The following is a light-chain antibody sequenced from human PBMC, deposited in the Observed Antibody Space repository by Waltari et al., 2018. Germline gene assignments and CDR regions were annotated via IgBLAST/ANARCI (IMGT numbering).Light chain of an antibody. J-gene: IGKJ1*01. CDR1: QSVSRA. CDR2: GAS. V-gene: IGKV3-20*01. CDR3: QHYVRLPAT. Sequence: EIVLTQSPGSLSSSPGERVTISCRASQSVSRALAWYQQKPGQAPRLLIFGASNSATGIPDRFSGSGSETDFSLTISRLEPEDFAVYYCQHYVRLPATFGRGTKVEIK.